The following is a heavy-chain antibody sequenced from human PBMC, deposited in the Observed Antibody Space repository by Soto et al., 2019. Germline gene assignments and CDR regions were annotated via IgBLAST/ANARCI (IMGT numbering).Heavy chain of an antibody. CDR3: ARGLVGYSYGLDY. V-gene: IGHV1-69*06. CDR1: GGTFSSYA. CDR2: IIPIFGTA. J-gene: IGHJ4*02. Sequence: SVKVSCKASGGTFSSYAISWVRQAPGQGLEWMGGIIPIFGTANYAQKFQGRVTITADKSTSTAYMELSSLRSEDTAVYYCARGLVGYSYGLDYCGQRILVTVSS. D-gene: IGHD5-18*01.